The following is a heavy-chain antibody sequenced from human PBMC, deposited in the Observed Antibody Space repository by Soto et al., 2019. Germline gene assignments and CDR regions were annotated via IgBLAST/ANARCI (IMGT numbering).Heavy chain of an antibody. D-gene: IGHD1-1*01. CDR3: ARGYLDSYYYYMDV. Sequence: PSETLSLTCAVYGGSFNGYFWSWVRQPPGKGLEWIGEINHSGSTNYNPSLKSRVTISVDTSKNQFSLNLSSVTAADTAVYYCARGYLDSYYYYMDVWGKGTTVTVSS. CDR1: GGSFNGYF. CDR2: INHSGST. J-gene: IGHJ6*03. V-gene: IGHV4-34*01.